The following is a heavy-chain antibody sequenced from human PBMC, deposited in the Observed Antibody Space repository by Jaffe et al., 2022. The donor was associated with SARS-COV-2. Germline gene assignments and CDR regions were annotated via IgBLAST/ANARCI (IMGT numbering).Heavy chain of an antibody. CDR2: INPNSGAT. Sequence: QVQLVQSGAEVKKPGASVKVSCKASGYIFIGYYIHWVRQAPGHALEWMGWINPNSGATNYAQKFQGRVTMTRDTSTSTAYMELSRLRSEDTAVYYCVRVDIVVEAGASGWFDPWGQGTLVTVSS. V-gene: IGHV1-2*02. CDR3: VRVDIVVEAGASGWFDP. CDR1: GYIFIGYY. D-gene: IGHD2-15*01. J-gene: IGHJ5*02.